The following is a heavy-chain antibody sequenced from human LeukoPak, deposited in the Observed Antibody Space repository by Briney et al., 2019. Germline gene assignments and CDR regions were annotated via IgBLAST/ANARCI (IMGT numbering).Heavy chain of an antibody. D-gene: IGHD6-13*01. J-gene: IGHJ4*02. CDR3: ARSRVADGYFDS. CDR2: IYWNDDK. V-gene: IGHV2-5*01. Sequence: SGPTLVNPTQTLTLTCTFSGFSFSTSGVGVGWIRQPPGKALEWLALIYWNDDKRYKSSLKSRLTIAKDTSKNQVVLTMTNVDLVDTATYYCARSRVADGYFDSWGQGTLVTVSS. CDR1: GFSFSTSGVG.